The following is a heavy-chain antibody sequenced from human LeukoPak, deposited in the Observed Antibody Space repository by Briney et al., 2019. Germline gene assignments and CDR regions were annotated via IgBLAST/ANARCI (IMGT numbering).Heavy chain of an antibody. CDR2: ISSSGST. J-gene: IGHJ3*02. CDR3: ARGPYSYDSSGAFDI. Sequence: PSETLSLTCTVSGGSISSYYLSWIRQPAGKGLEWIGRISSSGSTNYNPSLKSRVTISVDTSKNQFSLKLSSVTAADTAVYFCARGPYSYDSSGAFDIWGQGTMVTVSS. CDR1: GGSISSYY. D-gene: IGHD3-22*01. V-gene: IGHV4-4*07.